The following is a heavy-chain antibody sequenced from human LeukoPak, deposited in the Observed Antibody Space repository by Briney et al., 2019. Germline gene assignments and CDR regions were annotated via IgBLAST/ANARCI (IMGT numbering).Heavy chain of an antibody. V-gene: IGHV3-21*01. CDR1: GFTFSSYS. D-gene: IGHD2-8*01. CDR2: ISSSSSYV. CDR3: ARVEKMASYAFDI. J-gene: IGHJ3*02. Sequence: GGSLRLSCAASGFTFSSYSMNWVRQAPGKGLEWVSSISSSSSYVYYADSVKGRFTISRDNAKNSLYLQMNSLRAEDTAVYYCARVEKMASYAFDIWGQGTMVTVSS.